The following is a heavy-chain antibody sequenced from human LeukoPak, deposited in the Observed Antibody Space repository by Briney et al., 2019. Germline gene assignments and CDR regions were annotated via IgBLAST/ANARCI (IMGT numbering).Heavy chain of an antibody. CDR1: GFTFTAYG. J-gene: IGHJ4*02. CDR3: AKTGSGYYYFDY. D-gene: IGHD3-22*01. CDR2: VRYNGNDK. V-gene: IGHV3-30*02. Sequence: GGSLRLSCAASGFTFTAYGMQWVRQAPGKGLEWVAFVRYNGNDKYYADSVKGRFTISRDNSKNTVDLQMDSLRAEDTAVYYCAKTGSGYYYFDYWGQGTLVTVSS.